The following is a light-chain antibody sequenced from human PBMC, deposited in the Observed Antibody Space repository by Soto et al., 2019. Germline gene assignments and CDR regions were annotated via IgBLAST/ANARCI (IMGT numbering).Light chain of an antibody. J-gene: IGKJ1*01. Sequence: DIQLTQSPSSLSASVGDRVTITCRASQAISTYLVWYQQKPGTVPKLLIFAASTLQSGVPSRFSGSGSGTDFTLAINSLQPEDVETYVCQIYNGVPWTFRQGTNVEIK. CDR1: QAISTY. CDR3: QIYNGVPWT. CDR2: AAS. V-gene: IGKV1-27*01.